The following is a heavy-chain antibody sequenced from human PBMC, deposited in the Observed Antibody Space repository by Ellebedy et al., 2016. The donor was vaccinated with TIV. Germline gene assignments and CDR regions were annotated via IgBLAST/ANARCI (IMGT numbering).Heavy chain of an antibody. D-gene: IGHD3-10*01. CDR3: ARMEFGGY. J-gene: IGHJ4*02. V-gene: IGHV4-59*01. CDR1: GGSISSYY. Sequence: MPSETPSLTCSVSGGSISSYYWAWIRHSPGRGLEYIGYAHYSGQKHYNPSLKSRVSISLDTSKNQFSLDLNSVIPADTAVYYCARMEFGGYWGQGILVTVSS. CDR2: AHYSGQK.